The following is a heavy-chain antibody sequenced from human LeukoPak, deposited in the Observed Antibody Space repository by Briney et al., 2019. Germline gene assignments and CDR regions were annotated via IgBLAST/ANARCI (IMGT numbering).Heavy chain of an antibody. CDR2: IIPILGIA. CDR3: ARDQEKSQGILTGYPPGY. J-gene: IGHJ4*02. Sequence: SVKVSCKASGYTFTSYGISWVRQAPGQGLEWMGRIIPILGIANYAQKFQGRVTITADKSTSTAYMELSSLRSEDTAVYYCARDQEKSQGILTGYPPGYWGQGTLVTVSS. V-gene: IGHV1-69*04. D-gene: IGHD3-9*01. CDR1: GYTFTSYG.